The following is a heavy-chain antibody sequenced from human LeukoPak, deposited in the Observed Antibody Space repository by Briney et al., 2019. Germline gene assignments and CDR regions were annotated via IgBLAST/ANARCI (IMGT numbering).Heavy chain of an antibody. CDR2: IYYSGST. J-gene: IGHJ3*02. CDR1: GGSISSYY. CDR3: ARDPSIVGALAFDI. V-gene: IGHV4-59*01. D-gene: IGHD1-26*01. Sequence: PSETLSLTCTVSGGSISSYYWSWIRQPPGKGLEWIGYIYYSGSTNYNPSLKSRVTISVDTSKNQFSLKLSSVTAADTAVYYCARDPSIVGALAFDIWGQGTMVTDSS.